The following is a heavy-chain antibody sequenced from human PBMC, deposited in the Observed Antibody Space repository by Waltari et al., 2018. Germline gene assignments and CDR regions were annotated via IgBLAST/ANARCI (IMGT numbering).Heavy chain of an antibody. CDR2: ISSSSSYI. J-gene: IGHJ6*02. D-gene: IGHD1-26*01. V-gene: IGHV3-21*01. CDR3: ARGGSGEYYYYGMDV. Sequence: EVQLMESGGGLVKPGGSLRLSCAASGFTFSSYSMNWVRQAPGKGLEWVSSISSSSSYIYYADSVKGRFTISRDNAKNSLYLQMNSLRAEDTAVYYCARGGSGEYYYYGMDVWGQGTTVTVSS. CDR1: GFTFSSYS.